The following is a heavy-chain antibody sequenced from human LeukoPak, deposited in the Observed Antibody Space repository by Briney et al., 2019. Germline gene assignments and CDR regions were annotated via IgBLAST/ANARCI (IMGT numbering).Heavy chain of an antibody. V-gene: IGHV1-18*01. J-gene: IGHJ6*03. CDR3: ARAPREASAYYMDV. CDR1: GYTFSNYG. CDR2: IAAYSGNT. Sequence: ASVKVSCKASGYTFSNYGLNWVRQVPGQGLEWMGRIAAYSGNTNYAAKFQGRVTITRDTSASTAYMELSSLRSEDTAVYYCARAPREASAYYMDVWGKGATVTVSS.